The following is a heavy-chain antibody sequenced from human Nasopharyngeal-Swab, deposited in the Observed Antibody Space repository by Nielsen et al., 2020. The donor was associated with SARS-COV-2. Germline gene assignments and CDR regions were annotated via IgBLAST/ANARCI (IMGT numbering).Heavy chain of an antibody. Sequence: SETLSLTCTVSGGSISSYYWSWIRQPPGKGLEWIGYIYYSGSTNYNPSLKSRVTISVDTSKNQFSLTLSSVTAADTAVYYCARIGYNGYAVMDYWGQGTLVTVSS. V-gene: IGHV4-59*12. CDR3: ARIGYNGYAVMDY. J-gene: IGHJ4*02. CDR1: GGSISSYY. D-gene: IGHD5-12*01. CDR2: IYYSGST.